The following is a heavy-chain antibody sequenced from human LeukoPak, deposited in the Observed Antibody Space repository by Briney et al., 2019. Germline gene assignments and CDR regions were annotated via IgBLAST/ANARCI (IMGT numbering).Heavy chain of an antibody. CDR2: IYPGDSDT. J-gene: IGHJ4*02. V-gene: IGHV5-51*01. D-gene: IGHD4-11*01. Sequence: GASVKVSCKASGYTFTSYGISWVRQAPGQGLEWMGIIYPGDSDTRYSPSFQGQVTISADKSISTAYLQWSSLKASDTAMYYCARGVDYNFDYWGQGTLVTVSS. CDR1: GYTFTSYG. CDR3: ARGVDYNFDY.